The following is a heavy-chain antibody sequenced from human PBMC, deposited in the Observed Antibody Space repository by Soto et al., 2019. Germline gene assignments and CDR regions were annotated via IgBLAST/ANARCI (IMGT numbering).Heavy chain of an antibody. CDR2: TYHSGST. Sequence: QLQLQESGSGLVKPSQTLSLTCAVSGGSISSGGYSWSWIRQPPGKGLEWIGYTYHSGSTSYNPSLKSRVTKSVDRSRTQFSLRLSSVTAADTAVYYCARAHYGDYGYGMDVWGQGTTVTVSS. CDR1: GGSISSGGYS. V-gene: IGHV4-30-2*01. D-gene: IGHD4-17*01. J-gene: IGHJ6*02. CDR3: ARAHYGDYGYGMDV.